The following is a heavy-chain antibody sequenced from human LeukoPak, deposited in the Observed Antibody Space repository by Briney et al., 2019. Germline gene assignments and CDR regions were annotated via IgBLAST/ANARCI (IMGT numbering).Heavy chain of an antibody. CDR1: GFTVSSYW. V-gene: IGHV3-74*01. Sequence: GGSLGLSCAASGFTVSSYWMHWVRQAPGKGLVWVSRINTDGSSTTYADSVKGRFTISRDNAKNTLYLQMNSLRAEATAVYYCARGASASPSQFDYWGQGTLVTVSS. D-gene: IGHD3-3*01. CDR3: ARGASASPSQFDY. J-gene: IGHJ4*02. CDR2: INTDGSST.